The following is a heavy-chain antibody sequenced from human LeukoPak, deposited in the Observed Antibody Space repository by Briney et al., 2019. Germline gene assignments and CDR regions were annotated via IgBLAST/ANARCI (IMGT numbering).Heavy chain of an antibody. CDR2: ISYDGSNK. D-gene: IGHD1-14*01. Sequence: GGSLRLSCAASGFTFSSYAMHWVRQTPGKGLEWVAVISYDGSNKYYADSVKGRFTISRDNSKNTLYLQMNSLRAEDTAVYYCARGDDGNHAFDIWGQGTMVTVSS. V-gene: IGHV3-30*04. CDR1: GFTFSSYA. CDR3: ARGDDGNHAFDI. J-gene: IGHJ3*02.